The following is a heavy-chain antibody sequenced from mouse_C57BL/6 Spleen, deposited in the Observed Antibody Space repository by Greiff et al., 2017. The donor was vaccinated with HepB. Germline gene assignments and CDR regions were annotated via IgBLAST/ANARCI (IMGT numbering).Heavy chain of an antibody. Sequence: QVQLQQSGAELVKPGASVKLSCKASGYTFTSYWMQWVKQRPGQGLEWIGEIDPSDSYTNYNQKFKGKATLTVDTSSSTAYMQRSSLTSEDSAVYYCARSTTVVPYFDYWGQGTTLTVSS. D-gene: IGHD1-1*01. V-gene: IGHV1-50*01. J-gene: IGHJ2*01. CDR2: IDPSDSYT. CDR1: GYTFTSYW. CDR3: ARSTTVVPYFDY.